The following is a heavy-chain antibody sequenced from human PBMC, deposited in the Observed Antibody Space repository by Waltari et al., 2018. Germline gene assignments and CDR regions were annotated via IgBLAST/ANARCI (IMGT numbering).Heavy chain of an antibody. D-gene: IGHD3-10*01. CDR3: ARLAPRTYRSPVPGRHYYYGMDV. V-gene: IGHV3-74*01. CDR1: GFRFSNYW. Sequence: EEQLLESGGGLVQPGDSLRLSCAGSGFRFSNYWMNWVRQAPGKGLVWVARISDEGTSIGYADAVKGRFTISRDNAKNTVYLQMKRLRVEDTAVYYCARLAPRTYRSPVPGRHYYYGMDVWGQGTTVTVSS. CDR2: ISDEGTSI. J-gene: IGHJ6*02.